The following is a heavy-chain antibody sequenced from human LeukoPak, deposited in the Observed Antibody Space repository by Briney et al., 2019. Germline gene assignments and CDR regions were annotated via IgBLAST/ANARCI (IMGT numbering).Heavy chain of an antibody. J-gene: IGHJ5*02. CDR2: ISSSSSYI. V-gene: IGHV3-21*01. Sequence: GGSLRLSCAASGFTFSSYSKNWVRQAPGKGLEWVSSISSSSSYIYYADSVKGRFTISRDNAKNSLYLQMNSLRAEDTAVYYCAREAYDSSGSNWFDPWGQGTLVTVSS. CDR3: AREAYDSSGSNWFDP. CDR1: GFTFSSYS. D-gene: IGHD3-22*01.